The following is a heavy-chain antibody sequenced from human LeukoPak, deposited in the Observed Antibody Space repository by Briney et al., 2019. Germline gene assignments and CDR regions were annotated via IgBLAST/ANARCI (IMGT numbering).Heavy chain of an antibody. CDR3: ARLGHSVTYYVDHYYFDY. Sequence: PSETLSLTCTVSGDSISSSSYYWGWIRQPPGKGLEWIGTIYYSGSTYYNPSLKNRVTISVDTSKNQFSLKLSSVTATDTAVYYCARLGHSVTYYVDHYYFDYWGQGTLVTVSS. J-gene: IGHJ4*02. V-gene: IGHV4-39*01. CDR2: IYYSGST. D-gene: IGHD1-26*01. CDR1: GDSISSSSYY.